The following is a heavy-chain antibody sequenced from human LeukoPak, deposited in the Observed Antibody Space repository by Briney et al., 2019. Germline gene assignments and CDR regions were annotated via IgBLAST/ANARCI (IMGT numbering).Heavy chain of an antibody. D-gene: IGHD2-21*01. CDR2: IYYTGST. CDR1: GASINSSAYS. J-gene: IGHJ4*02. CDR3: VSQEASVDYYDS. Sequence: SETLSLTCTVSGASINSSAYSWGWIRRPPGKGLEWIALIYYTGSTFYNPSLKSRATMSVDTSNNQFSLKLTSVTAADAAMYYCVSQEASVDYYDSWGQGTLVTVSS. V-gene: IGHV4-39*01.